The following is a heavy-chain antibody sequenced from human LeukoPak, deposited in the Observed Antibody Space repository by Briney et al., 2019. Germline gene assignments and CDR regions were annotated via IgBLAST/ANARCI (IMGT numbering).Heavy chain of an antibody. Sequence: GGSLRLSCAASGFTFSSYSMNWVRQAPGKGLEWVSSISSSSSYIYYADSVKGRFTISRDNAKNSLYLQMNSLRAEDTAVYYCAREGSVRGVKSYYYYMDVWGKGTTVTISS. V-gene: IGHV3-21*01. CDR3: AREGSVRGVKSYYYYMDV. J-gene: IGHJ6*03. D-gene: IGHD3-10*01. CDR2: ISSSSSYI. CDR1: GFTFSSYS.